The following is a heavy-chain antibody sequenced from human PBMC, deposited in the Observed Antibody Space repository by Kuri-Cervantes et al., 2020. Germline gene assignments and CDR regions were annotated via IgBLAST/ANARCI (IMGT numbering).Heavy chain of an antibody. CDR2: ISWNSGSI. CDR1: GFTFDDYA. CDR3: ARVLYSSGWFFDL. D-gene: IGHD6-19*01. J-gene: IGHJ2*01. Sequence: SLKISCAASGFTFDDYAMHWVRQAPGKGLEWVSGISWNSGSIGYADSVKGRFTISRENAKNSIYLQMNSVRVGDTAVYYCARVLYSSGWFFDLWGRGTLVTVSS. V-gene: IGHV3-9*01.